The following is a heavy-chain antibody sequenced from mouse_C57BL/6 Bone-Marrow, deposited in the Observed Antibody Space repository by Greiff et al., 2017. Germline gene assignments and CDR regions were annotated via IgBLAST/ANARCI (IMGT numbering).Heavy chain of an antibody. CDR2: INPGSGGT. Sequence: VQLQQSGAELVRPGTSVKVSCKASGYAFTNYLIEWVKQRPGQGLEWIGVINPGSGGTNYNEKFKGKATLTADKSSSTAYMQLSSLTSEDSAVYFCARKNLLITTVVAHFDYWGQGTTLTVSS. CDR3: ARKNLLITTVVAHFDY. D-gene: IGHD1-1*01. V-gene: IGHV1-54*01. J-gene: IGHJ2*01. CDR1: GYAFTNYL.